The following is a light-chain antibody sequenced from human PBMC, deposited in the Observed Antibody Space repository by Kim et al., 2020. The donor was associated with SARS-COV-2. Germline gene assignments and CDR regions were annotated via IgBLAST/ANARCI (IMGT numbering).Light chain of an antibody. CDR2: DVS. CDR3: CSYAGSYTYG. Sequence: QFALTQPRSVSGSPGQSVTISCTGTSSDVGGYNYVSWYQQHPGKAPKLMIYDVSKRPSGVPDRFSGSKSGNTASLTISGLQAEDEADYYCCSYAGSYTYGFGTGTKVTVL. V-gene: IGLV2-11*01. CDR1: SSDVGGYNY. J-gene: IGLJ1*01.